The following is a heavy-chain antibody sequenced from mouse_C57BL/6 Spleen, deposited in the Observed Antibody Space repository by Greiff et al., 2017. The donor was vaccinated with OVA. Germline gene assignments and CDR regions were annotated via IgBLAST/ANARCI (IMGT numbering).Heavy chain of an antibody. Sequence: QVQLQQPGAELVRPGSSVKLSCKASGYTFTSYWMHWVKQRPIQGLEWIGNIDPSDSETHYNQKFKDKATLTVDKSSSTAYMQRSSLTSEDSAVYYCARGPYYYGSRASYGYFDVWGTGTTVTVSS. V-gene: IGHV1-52*01. CDR1: GYTFTSYW. D-gene: IGHD1-1*01. CDR3: ARGPYYYGSRASYGYFDV. J-gene: IGHJ1*03. CDR2: IDPSDSET.